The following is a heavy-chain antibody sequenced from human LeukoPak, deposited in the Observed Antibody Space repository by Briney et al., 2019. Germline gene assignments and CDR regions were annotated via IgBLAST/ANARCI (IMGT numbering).Heavy chain of an antibody. D-gene: IGHD3-22*01. J-gene: IGHJ3*02. CDR3: ARYYHDSSDSLAAFDI. CDR1: GYTFTSYA. Sequence: GASVKVSCKASGYTFTSYAMNWVRQAPGQGLEWMGWINTNTGNPTYAQGFTGRFVFSLDTSVSTAYLQISSLKAEDTAVYYCARYYHDSSDSLAAFDIWGQGTMVTVSS. V-gene: IGHV7-4-1*02. CDR2: INTNTGNP.